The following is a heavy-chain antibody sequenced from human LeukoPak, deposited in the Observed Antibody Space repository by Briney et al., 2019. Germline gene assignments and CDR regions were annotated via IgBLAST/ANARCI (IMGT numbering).Heavy chain of an antibody. CDR1: GFTFTSYA. CDR2: ISGSGGST. J-gene: IGHJ4*02. Sequence: GGSLRLSCAASGFTFTSYALSWVRQAPGKGLEWVSAISGSGGSTYYAASVKGRFTISRDNSKNTLYLQMNSLRAEDTAVYYCAKDQNPYCGGDCYSNYWGQGTLVTVSS. CDR3: AKDQNPYCGGDCYSNY. V-gene: IGHV3-23*01. D-gene: IGHD2-21*02.